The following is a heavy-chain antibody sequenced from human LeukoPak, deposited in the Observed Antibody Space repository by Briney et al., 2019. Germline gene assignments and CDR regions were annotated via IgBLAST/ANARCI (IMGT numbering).Heavy chain of an antibody. J-gene: IGHJ4*02. Sequence: GGSLRLSCAASGFTFSSYGMHWVRQAPGKGLEWVAFIRYDGSNKYYADSVKGRFTISRDNSKNTLYLQMNSLRAEDTAVYYCAKDDRPVVVIAIEEYFDYWGQGTLVTVSS. V-gene: IGHV3-30*02. CDR3: AKDDRPVVVIAIEEYFDY. D-gene: IGHD2-21*01. CDR2: IRYDGSNK. CDR1: GFTFSSYG.